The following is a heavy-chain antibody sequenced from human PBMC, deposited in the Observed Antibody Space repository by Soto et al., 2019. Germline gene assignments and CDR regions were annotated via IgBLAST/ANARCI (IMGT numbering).Heavy chain of an antibody. CDR1: CGSISSYY. J-gene: IGHJ6*02. Sequence: PSETLSLTCTVSCGSISSYYWSWIRQPPGKGLEWIGYIYYSGSTNYNPSLKSRVTISVDTSKNQFSLKLSSVTAADTAVYYCARGRGTASEDYDFWSGYKYYYYGMDVWGQGTTVT. CDR2: IYYSGST. V-gene: IGHV4-59*01. CDR3: ARGRGTASEDYDFWSGYKYYYYGMDV. D-gene: IGHD3-3*01.